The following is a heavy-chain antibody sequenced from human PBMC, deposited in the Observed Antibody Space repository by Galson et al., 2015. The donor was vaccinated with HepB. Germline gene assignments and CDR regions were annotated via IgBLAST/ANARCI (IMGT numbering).Heavy chain of an antibody. CDR3: ARALLYYYGSGSYYKGYYFDY. Sequence: ETLSLTCAVYGGSFSGYYWSWIRQPPGKGLEWIGEINHSGSTNYNPSLKSRVTISVDTSKNQFSLKLSSVTAADTAVYYCARALLYYYGSGSYYKGYYFDYWGQGTLVTVSS. D-gene: IGHD3-10*01. V-gene: IGHV4-34*01. J-gene: IGHJ4*02. CDR2: INHSGST. CDR1: GGSFSGYY.